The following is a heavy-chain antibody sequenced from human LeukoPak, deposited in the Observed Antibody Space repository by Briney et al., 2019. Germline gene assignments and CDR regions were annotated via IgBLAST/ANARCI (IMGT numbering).Heavy chain of an antibody. CDR2: IYTSGST. CDR3: ARTYYDFWSGYEGGYFDY. J-gene: IGHJ4*02. Sequence: SETLSLTCTVSGGSISSYYWSWIRQPAGKGLEWVGRIYTSGSTNYNPSLKSRVTMSVDTSKNQFSLKLSSVTAADTAVYYCARTYYDFWSGYEGGYFDYWGQGTLVTVSS. D-gene: IGHD3-3*01. CDR1: GGSISSYY. V-gene: IGHV4-4*07.